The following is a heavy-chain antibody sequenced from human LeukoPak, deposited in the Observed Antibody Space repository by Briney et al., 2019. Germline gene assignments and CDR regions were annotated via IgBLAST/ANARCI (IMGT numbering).Heavy chain of an antibody. CDR2: ISWNSGSI. J-gene: IGHJ6*02. V-gene: IGHV3-9*01. Sequence: PGGSLRLSCAASEFTFDDYAMHWVRQAPGKGLEWVSGISWNSGSIGYADSVKGRFTISRDNAKNSLYLQMNSLRAEDTALYYCAKDSGGGSSDSYYYYGMDVWGQGTTVTVSS. CDR1: EFTFDDYA. CDR3: AKDSGGGSSDSYYYYGMDV. D-gene: IGHD6-6*01.